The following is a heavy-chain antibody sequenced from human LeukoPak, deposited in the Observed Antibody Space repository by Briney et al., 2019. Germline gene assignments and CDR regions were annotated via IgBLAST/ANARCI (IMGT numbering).Heavy chain of an antibody. V-gene: IGHV1-18*01. D-gene: IGHD2-2*01. CDR2: ISGYNGDT. J-gene: IGHJ5*02. Sequence: ASVKVSCKASGFIFTKYGISWVRQAPGQGLEWVGWISGYNGDTNYAQKLQGRVTMTTDTSTTTAYMELRSLRSDYTAFYYCARDPSNTSRWTPWFGTWXPGTLVTVSS. CDR3: ARDPSNTSRWTPWFGT. CDR1: GFIFTKYG.